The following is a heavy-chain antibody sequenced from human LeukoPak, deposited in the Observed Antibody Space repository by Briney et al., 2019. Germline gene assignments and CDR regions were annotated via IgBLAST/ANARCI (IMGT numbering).Heavy chain of an antibody. D-gene: IGHD3-22*01. J-gene: IGHJ4*02. V-gene: IGHV1-69*04. CDR1: GGSFTSHA. CDR2: IIPTLGVA. Sequence: SVRVSCKASGGSFTSHAISWVRQPPGQGLEWVGRIIPTLGVATYAQKLQGRVTITADRSTSTAYLELSRLRSEYTAVYYCARVPPRNYYDSSGYSFDYWGQGTLVTVSS. CDR3: ARVPPRNYYDSSGYSFDY.